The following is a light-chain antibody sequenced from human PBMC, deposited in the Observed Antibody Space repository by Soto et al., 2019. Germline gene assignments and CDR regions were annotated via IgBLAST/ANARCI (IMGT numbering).Light chain of an antibody. CDR3: QQSFNAPRT. J-gene: IGKJ1*01. V-gene: IGKV1-39*01. CDR1: LSISTF. CDR2: AAS. Sequence: DIQITQSPSSLSSSVGESFTIACRASLSISTFLNWYQQKPGKAPKLLIYAASSLQSGVPSRFSGSGSGTDFTLTISSLQPEDFATYYCQQSFNAPRTFGQGTKVDIK.